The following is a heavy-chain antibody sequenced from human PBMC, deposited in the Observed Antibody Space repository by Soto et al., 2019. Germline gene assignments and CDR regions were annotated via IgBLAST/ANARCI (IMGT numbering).Heavy chain of an antibody. Sequence: GASVKVSCKASGYTFTSYHIHWVRQAPGPRHEWMGIINPSGGSTSYAQKFQGRVTMTRDTSTNTVYMELSSLRSEDTAVYYCARDWFYYYDSSGYYNDAFDIWGQGTMVTVS. CDR3: ARDWFYYYDSSGYYNDAFDI. V-gene: IGHV1-46*01. CDR2: INPSGGST. J-gene: IGHJ3*02. D-gene: IGHD3-22*01. CDR1: GYTFTSYH.